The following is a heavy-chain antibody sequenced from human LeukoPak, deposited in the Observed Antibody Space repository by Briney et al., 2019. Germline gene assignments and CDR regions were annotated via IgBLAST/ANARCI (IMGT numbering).Heavy chain of an antibody. Sequence: SETLSCTCAAYGGSISGYYWSWLRQPPGKGLEWIGKINHSGSTNYNPSLKSRVTISVDTSKNQFSLKLSSVTAADTAAYYCARFVPHYDFVWRSYRYRRFDPWGQGTLVTVSS. D-gene: IGHD3-16*02. CDR2: INHSGST. J-gene: IGHJ5*02. CDR3: ARFVPHYDFVWRSYRYRRFDP. CDR1: GGSISGYY. V-gene: IGHV4-34*01.